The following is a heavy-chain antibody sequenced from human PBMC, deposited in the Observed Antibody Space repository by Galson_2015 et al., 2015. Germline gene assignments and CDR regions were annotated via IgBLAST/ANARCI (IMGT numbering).Heavy chain of an antibody. CDR2: ISSSGSTI. D-gene: IGHD6-19*01. CDR3: ASHNSIIAVAGTVY. CDR1: GFTFSSYE. V-gene: IGHV3-48*03. J-gene: IGHJ4*02. Sequence: SLRLSCAASGFTFSSYEMNWVRQAPGKGLEWVSYISSSGSTIYYADSVKGRFTISRDNAKNSLYLQMNSLRAEDTAVYYCASHNSIIAVAGTVYWGQGTLVTVSS.